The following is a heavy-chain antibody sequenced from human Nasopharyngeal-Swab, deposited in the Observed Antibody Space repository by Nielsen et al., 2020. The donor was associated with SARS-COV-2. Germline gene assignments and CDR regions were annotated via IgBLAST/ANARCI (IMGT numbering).Heavy chain of an antibody. Sequence: SETLSLTCTVSGGSVSSGSYYWSWIRQPPGKGLEWIGYIYYSGSTYYNPSLKSRVTISVDTSKNQFSLKLSSVTAADTAVYYCARSDTAMGGAFDIWGQGTMVTVSS. CDR2: IYYSGST. CDR1: GGSVSSGSYY. D-gene: IGHD5-18*01. V-gene: IGHV4-61*01. J-gene: IGHJ3*02. CDR3: ARSDTAMGGAFDI.